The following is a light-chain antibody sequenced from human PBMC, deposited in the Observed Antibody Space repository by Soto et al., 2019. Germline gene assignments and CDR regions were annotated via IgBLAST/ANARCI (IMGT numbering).Light chain of an antibody. CDR1: QSVSSSY. CDR3: QQYGSSPWT. J-gene: IGKJ1*01. V-gene: IGKV3-20*01. Sequence: EIVLTQSPGTLSLSPGEGATLSCRASQSVSSSYLAWCQQKPGQAPRLLIYGASSRATGIPDRFSGSGSGTDFTLTISRLEPEDFAVYYCQQYGSSPWTFGQGTKVDIK. CDR2: GAS.